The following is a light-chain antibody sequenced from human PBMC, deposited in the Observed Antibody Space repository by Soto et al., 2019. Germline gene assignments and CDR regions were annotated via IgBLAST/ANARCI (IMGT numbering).Light chain of an antibody. CDR1: QSVSSD. J-gene: IGKJ2*01. CDR2: GAS. V-gene: IGKV3-15*01. CDR3: QQYNNWPPLT. Sequence: EIEMTQSPATLSVSPGERATLSCRARQSVSSDLAWYQQKPGQAPRLLIYGASTRATGIPARFSGSGSGTEFTLTISSLQSEDFAVYYCQQYNNWPPLTFGQGTKLEIK.